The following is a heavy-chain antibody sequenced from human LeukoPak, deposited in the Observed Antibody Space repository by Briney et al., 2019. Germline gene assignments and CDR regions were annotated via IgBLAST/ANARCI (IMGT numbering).Heavy chain of an antibody. V-gene: IGHV3-30*02. J-gene: IGHJ4*02. CDR1: GFLFSSSG. CDR2: IRYDGSYN. CDR3: AKAMTTVTPFDY. D-gene: IGHD4-17*01. Sequence: GGSLRVSCAASGFLFSSSGMHWVRQAPGKRLEWVAFIRYDGSYNYYADSVKGRFTISRDSSKKTLYLQMNSLRVEDTAVYYCAKAMTTVTPFDYWGQGTLVTVSS.